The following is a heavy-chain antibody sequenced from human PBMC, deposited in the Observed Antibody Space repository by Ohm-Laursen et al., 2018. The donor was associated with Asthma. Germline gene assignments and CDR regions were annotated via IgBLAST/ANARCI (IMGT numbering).Heavy chain of an antibody. Sequence: GSLRLSCTAFGVAFTDSWMSWVRQLPGGSLEWVAKINPLGYEKYYMDSVRGRFTTSRDNAKNLVYLQMDGLRVDDTALYYCARIGPEWELPGREYSLHHWGQGTQVTVSS. D-gene: IGHD1-26*01. V-gene: IGHV3-7*01. CDR1: GVAFTDSW. CDR2: INPLGYEK. J-gene: IGHJ1*01. CDR3: ARIGPEWELPGREYSLHH.